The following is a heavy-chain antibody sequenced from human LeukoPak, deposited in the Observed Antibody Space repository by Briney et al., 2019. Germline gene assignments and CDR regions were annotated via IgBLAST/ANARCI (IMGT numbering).Heavy chain of an antibody. D-gene: IGHD6-6*01. Sequence: GGSLRLSCAASGFTFSSYWMSWVRQAPGKGLEWVANIKQDGSEKYYVDSVKGRFTISRDNAKNSLYLQMNSLRAEDTAVYYCARGRIEYSSSSWIYWGQGTLVTVSS. CDR1: GFTFSSYW. J-gene: IGHJ4*02. V-gene: IGHV3-7*01. CDR2: IKQDGSEK. CDR3: ARGRIEYSSSSWIY.